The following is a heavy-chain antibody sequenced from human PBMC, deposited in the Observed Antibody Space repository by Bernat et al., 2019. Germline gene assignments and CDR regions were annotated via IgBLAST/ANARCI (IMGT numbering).Heavy chain of an antibody. CDR3: AGGVYYYDSSGYQYYFDY. J-gene: IGHJ4*02. Sequence: QLQLQESGPGLVKPSETLSLTCTVSGGSISSSSYYWGWIRHPPGKGLEWIGSIYYSGSTYYNPSLKSRVTISVDTSKNQFSLKLSSVTAADTAVYYCAGGVYYYDSSGYQYYFDYWGQGTLVTVSS. V-gene: IGHV4-39*01. D-gene: IGHD3-22*01. CDR1: GGSISSSSYY. CDR2: IYYSGST.